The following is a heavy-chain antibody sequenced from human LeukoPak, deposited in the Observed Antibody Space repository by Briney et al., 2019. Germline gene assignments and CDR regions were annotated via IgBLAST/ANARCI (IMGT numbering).Heavy chain of an antibody. V-gene: IGHV1-8*03. D-gene: IGHD2-21*01. Sequence: GASVKASCKASGYTFTSYDINWVRQATGQGLEWMGWMNPNSGNTGYAQKFQGRVTITRNTSISTAYMELSSLRSEDTAVYYCATSYCGGDCYLGNWFDPWGQGTLVTVSS. CDR3: ATSYCGGDCYLGNWFDP. CDR2: MNPNSGNT. J-gene: IGHJ5*02. CDR1: GYTFTSYD.